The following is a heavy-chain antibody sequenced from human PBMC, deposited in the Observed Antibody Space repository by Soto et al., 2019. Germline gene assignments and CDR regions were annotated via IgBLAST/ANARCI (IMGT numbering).Heavy chain of an antibody. D-gene: IGHD3-10*01. CDR2: INHLETT. CDR3: ARGGGFDSFDY. V-gene: IGHV4-30-2*01. CDR1: GASITYGAYS. J-gene: IGHJ4*02. Sequence: TLSLTCTVSGASITYGAYSWSWIRQTPGKGLEWIGYINHLETTFYNPSLESRLTLSIDRTKNQFSLNLKSMSAADRAVYFCARGGGFDSFDYWGQGILVTVSS.